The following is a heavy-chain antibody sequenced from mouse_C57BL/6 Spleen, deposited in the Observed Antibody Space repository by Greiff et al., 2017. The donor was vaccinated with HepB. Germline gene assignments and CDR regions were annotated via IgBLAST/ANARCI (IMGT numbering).Heavy chain of an antibody. Sequence: QVQLQQPGAELVKPGASVKLSCKASGYTFTSYWMHWVKQRPGRGLEWIGRIYPNSGGTKYNEKFKSKATLTVDKPSSTAYLQLSSLTSGDSAVYYCARGAYYVNYWFAYWGQGTLVTVSA. J-gene: IGHJ3*01. V-gene: IGHV1-72*01. CDR1: GYTFTSYW. D-gene: IGHD2-10*01. CDR3: ARGAYYVNYWFAY. CDR2: IYPNSGGT.